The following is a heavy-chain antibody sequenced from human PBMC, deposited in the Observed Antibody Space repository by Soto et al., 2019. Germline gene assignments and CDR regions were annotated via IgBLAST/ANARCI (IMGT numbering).Heavy chain of an antibody. Sequence: SETLSLTCTVSGDSISSHYWSWIRQPPGKGLEWVGYIYYSGSTYYNPSLKSRVTISVDTSKNQFSLKLSSVTAADTAVYYCARDIITLVRGASRHYYYYGMDVWGHGTTVTVSS. CDR3: ARDIITLVRGASRHYYYYGMDV. CDR1: GDSISSHY. D-gene: IGHD3-10*01. V-gene: IGHV4-59*11. CDR2: IYYSGST. J-gene: IGHJ6*02.